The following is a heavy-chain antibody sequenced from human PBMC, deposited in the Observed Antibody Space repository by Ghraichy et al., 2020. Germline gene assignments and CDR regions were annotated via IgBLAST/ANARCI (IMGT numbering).Heavy chain of an antibody. J-gene: IGHJ4*02. CDR3: ARRGSAAYPFDY. Sequence: SQTLSLTCTVSGGSISGFYWSWIRQPPGKGLEWIGYVYYSGSTSYNPSLKSRVTISVDTSKNQFSLKLSSVTAADTAVYYYARRGSAAYPFDYWGQGTLVTVSS. V-gene: IGHV4-59*01. CDR2: VYYSGST. CDR1: GGSISGFY. D-gene: IGHD2-15*01.